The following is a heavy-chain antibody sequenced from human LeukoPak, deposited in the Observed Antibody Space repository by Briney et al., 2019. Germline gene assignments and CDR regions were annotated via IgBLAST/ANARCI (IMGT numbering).Heavy chain of an antibody. CDR3: ANLSGLSGYEGSAFDI. V-gene: IGHV3-30*18. J-gene: IGHJ3*02. CDR2: ISYDGSNK. D-gene: IGHD5-12*01. CDR1: GFTFSSYG. Sequence: GRSLRLSCAASGFTFSSYGMHWVRQAPGKGLEWVAVISYDGSNKYYADSEKGRLPNSRDNSKTTMSLKMNSLRAEDTGVYYCANLSGLSGYEGSAFDIWGQGTMVTVSS.